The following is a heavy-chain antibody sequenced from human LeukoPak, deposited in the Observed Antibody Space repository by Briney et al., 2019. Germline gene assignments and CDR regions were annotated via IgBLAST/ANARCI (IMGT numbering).Heavy chain of an antibody. CDR2: IKEDGSAT. CDR3: SRSLNN. V-gene: IGHV3-7*01. J-gene: IGHJ4*02. Sequence: GGSLRLSCAASGFTFSSYAMSWVRQAPGKGLEWVANIKEDGSATYYVDSAKGRFTISRDNAKSSLYLQMDRVRVADTAIYYCSRSLNNWGQGTLVTVSS. CDR1: GFTFSSYA.